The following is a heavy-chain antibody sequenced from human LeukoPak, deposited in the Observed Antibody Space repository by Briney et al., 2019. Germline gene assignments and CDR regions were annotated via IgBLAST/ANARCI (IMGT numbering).Heavy chain of an antibody. CDR2: IYYSGST. Sequence: SETLSLTCTVSGVSISSYYWSWIRQPPGKGLEWIGYIYYSGSTNYNPSLKSRVTISVDTSKNQFSLKLSSVTAADTAVYYCARGRGCSGGSCYVDYWGQGTLVTVSS. CDR1: GVSISSYY. J-gene: IGHJ4*02. CDR3: ARGRGCSGGSCYVDY. D-gene: IGHD2-15*01. V-gene: IGHV4-59*01.